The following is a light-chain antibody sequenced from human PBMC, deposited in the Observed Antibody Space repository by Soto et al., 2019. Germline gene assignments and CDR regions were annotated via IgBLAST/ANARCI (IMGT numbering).Light chain of an antibody. CDR1: QTVRNNY. Sequence: EFVLTQSPGTLSLSPGERATLPCRASQTVRNNYLAWYQQKPGQAPRLLIYDASSRATGIPDRFSGGGSGTEFTLTISSLQSEDFEVYYCQQYDKWPLTFGGGTKVDI. V-gene: IGKV3-20*01. CDR3: QQYDKWPLT. J-gene: IGKJ4*01. CDR2: DAS.